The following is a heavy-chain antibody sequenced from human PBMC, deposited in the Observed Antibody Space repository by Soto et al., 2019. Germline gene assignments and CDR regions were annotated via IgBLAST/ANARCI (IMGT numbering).Heavy chain of an antibody. CDR3: TKGGYDLIYYFGMDV. V-gene: IGHV3-9*01. J-gene: IGHJ6*02. D-gene: IGHD5-12*01. CDR2: ISSDGDTI. Sequence: EVQLIESGGGWVQPGTSLRVSCVASGFTFHEYAIHWVRQAPGKGLEWVSGISSDGDTIAYADSVQRRFTVFRDNAKNSLYLQMNSLRAEDTALYYCTKGGYDLIYYFGMDVWGQGTTVTVSS. CDR1: GFTFHEYA.